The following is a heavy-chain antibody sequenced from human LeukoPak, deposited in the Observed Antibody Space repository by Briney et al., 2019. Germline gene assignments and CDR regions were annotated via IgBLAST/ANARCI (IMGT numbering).Heavy chain of an antibody. D-gene: IGHD3-10*01. Sequence: ASVKVSRKASGYTFTSHYMHWVRQAPGQGLEWMGIINPSGGSTSYAQKFRGRLTMTRDTSTSTVYMELSSLRSEDTAVYYCARDMVRGVFYYYYYYYMDVWGKGTTVTISS. CDR3: ARDMVRGVFYYYYYYYMDV. CDR1: GYTFTSHY. V-gene: IGHV1-46*01. J-gene: IGHJ6*03. CDR2: INPSGGST.